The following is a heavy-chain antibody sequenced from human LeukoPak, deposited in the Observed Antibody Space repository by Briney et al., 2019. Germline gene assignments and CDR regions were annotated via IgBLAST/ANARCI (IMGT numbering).Heavy chain of an antibody. CDR3: ARGSSSYYRFDP. CDR1: GDSIRSYY. Sequence: SETLSLTCTVSGDSIRSYYWSWIRQPAGKGLEWIGRIYTSGSTNYNPSLKSRVTMSVDTSKNQFSLKMSSVTAADTAVYYWARGSSSYYRFDPWGQGTLLTVSS. CDR2: IYTSGST. J-gene: IGHJ5*02. D-gene: IGHD6-13*01. V-gene: IGHV4-4*07.